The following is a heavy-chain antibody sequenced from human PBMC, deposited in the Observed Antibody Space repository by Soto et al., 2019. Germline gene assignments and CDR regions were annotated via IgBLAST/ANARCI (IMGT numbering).Heavy chain of an antibody. V-gene: IGHV1-69*13. D-gene: IGHD3-3*01. J-gene: IGHJ6*02. Sequence: SVKVSCKASGGTFSSYAISWVRQAPGQGLEWMGGIIPIFGTANYAQKFQGRVTITADESTSTAYMELSSLRSEDTAVYYCARGKNYDFWSGYSQNHYYYYGMDVWGQGTTVTVSS. CDR2: IIPIFGTA. CDR3: ARGKNYDFWSGYSQNHYYYYGMDV. CDR1: GGTFSSYA.